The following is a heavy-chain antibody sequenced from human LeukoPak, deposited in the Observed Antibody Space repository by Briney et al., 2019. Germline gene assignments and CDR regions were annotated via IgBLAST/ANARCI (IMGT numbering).Heavy chain of an antibody. Sequence: SQTLSLTCTVSGGSISSGGYYWSWIRQHPGKGLEWIGYIYYSGSTYYNPSLKSRVTISVDTSKNQFSLKLSSMTAADTAVYYCARLWFGELLFDYWGQGTLVTVSS. D-gene: IGHD3-10*01. V-gene: IGHV4-31*03. CDR1: GGSISSGGYY. CDR3: ARLWFGELLFDY. J-gene: IGHJ4*02. CDR2: IYYSGST.